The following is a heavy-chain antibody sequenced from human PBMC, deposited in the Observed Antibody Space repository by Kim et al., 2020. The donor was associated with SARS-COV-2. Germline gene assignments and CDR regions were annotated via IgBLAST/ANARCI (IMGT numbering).Heavy chain of an antibody. CDR3: SREIGYSGSGSVENFYRLMSG. J-gene: IGHJ6*02. CDR2: ISWNGNSI. CDR1: GFIFEHYS. Sequence: GGSLRLSCVASGFIFEHYSMHWVRQSPGKGLEWVSGISWNGNSIGYADSVRGRFIISRDKAKNSLYLEMNSLRGDDTALYYCSREIGYSGSGSVENFYRLMSGWSQGTTVTV. V-gene: IGHV3-9*01. D-gene: IGHD3-10*01.